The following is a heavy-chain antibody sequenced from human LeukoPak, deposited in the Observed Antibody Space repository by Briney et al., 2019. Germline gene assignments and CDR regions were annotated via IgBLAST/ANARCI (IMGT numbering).Heavy chain of an antibody. V-gene: IGHV3-74*01. CDR1: GFTLSSYW. CDR2: INSDGSST. CDR3: ARASGGDRGYDLYYFDY. D-gene: IGHD5-12*01. J-gene: IGHJ4*02. Sequence: GGSLRLSCAASGFTLSSYWMHWVRQAPGKGLVWVSRINSDGSSTSYADSVKGRFTISRDNAKNTLYLQMNSLRAEDTAVYYCARASGGDRGYDLYYFDYWGQGSLVTVSS.